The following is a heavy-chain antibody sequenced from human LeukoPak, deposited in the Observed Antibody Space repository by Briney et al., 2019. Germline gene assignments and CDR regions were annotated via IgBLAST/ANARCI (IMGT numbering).Heavy chain of an antibody. CDR2: INPNSGGT. J-gene: IGHJ6*03. D-gene: IGHD2-15*01. Sequence: ASVKVSCKASGYTFTGYYMHWVRQAPGQGLEWMGWINPNSGGTNYAQKFQGRVTMTRDTSISTAYMELSRLRSDDTAVYYCARGPKVDYYYYYMDVWGKGTTVTVSS. V-gene: IGHV1-2*02. CDR1: GYTFTGYY. CDR3: ARGPKVDYYYYYMDV.